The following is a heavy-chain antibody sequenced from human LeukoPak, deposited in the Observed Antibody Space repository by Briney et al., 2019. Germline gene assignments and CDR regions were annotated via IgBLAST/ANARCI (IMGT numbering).Heavy chain of an antibody. CDR2: ISWNSGSI. CDR1: GFTFGDYA. V-gene: IGHV3-9*01. D-gene: IGHD3-10*01. Sequence: GGSLRLSCAASGFTFGDYAMHWVRQAPGKGLEWVSGISWNSGSIGYADSVKGRFTISRDNSKNTLYLQMNSLRAEDTAVYYCAKIHWFGENDAFDIWGQGTMVTVSS. J-gene: IGHJ3*02. CDR3: AKIHWFGENDAFDI.